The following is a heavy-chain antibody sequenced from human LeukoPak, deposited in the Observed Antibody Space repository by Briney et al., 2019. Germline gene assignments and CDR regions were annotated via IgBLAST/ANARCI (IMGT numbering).Heavy chain of an antibody. Sequence: ASVKVSCKASGYTFTSYAMRWVRQAPGQRLEWMGWINAGNGNTKYSQKFQGRVTITRDTSASTAYMELSSLRSEDTAVYYCARSLAAGTVWFDPWGQGTLVTVSS. CDR2: INAGNGNT. D-gene: IGHD6-13*01. CDR1: GYTFTSYA. J-gene: IGHJ5*02. V-gene: IGHV1-3*01. CDR3: ARSLAAGTVWFDP.